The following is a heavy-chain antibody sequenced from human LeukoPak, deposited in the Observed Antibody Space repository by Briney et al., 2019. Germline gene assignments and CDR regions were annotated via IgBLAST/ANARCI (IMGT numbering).Heavy chain of an antibody. CDR2: IVVGSGNT. CDR3: AAGSYSGYDFSFDY. CDR1: GFTFTSSA. D-gene: IGHD5-12*01. Sequence: SVKVSCKASGFTFTSSAMQWVRQARGQRLEWIGWIVVGSGNTNYAQKFQERVTITRDMSTSTAYMELSSLRSEDTAVYYCAAGSYSGYDFSFDYWGQGTLVTVSS. J-gene: IGHJ4*02. V-gene: IGHV1-58*02.